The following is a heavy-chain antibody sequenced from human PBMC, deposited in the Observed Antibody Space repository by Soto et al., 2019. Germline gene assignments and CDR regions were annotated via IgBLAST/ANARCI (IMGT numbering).Heavy chain of an antibody. V-gene: IGHV5-51*01. CDR2: IYPGDSDT. CDR3: ARRPSASGTKNYFDS. J-gene: IGHJ5*01. D-gene: IGHD6-13*01. Sequence: PGESLTTSCQGPGNTFTTYCIGWVFQMPGKDLEWVGIIYPGDSDTRYSPSFQGQVTISADKSITTAYLQWSSLKASDTAIYYCARRPSASGTKNYFDSWGQGTLVTVSS. CDR1: GNTFTTYC.